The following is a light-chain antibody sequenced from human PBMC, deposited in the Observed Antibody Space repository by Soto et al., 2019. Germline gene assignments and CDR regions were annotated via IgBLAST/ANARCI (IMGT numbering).Light chain of an antibody. Sequence: ELVLTQSPGTLSLSPGERATLSCRASQSVSNNYLAWYQQKPGQAPRPRIYGASNRATGIQDRLSGSGSGTDFTLTISRLEPEDFAVYYCQQYGSSGTFGQGTKVDIK. V-gene: IGKV3-20*01. CDR1: QSVSNNY. CDR2: GAS. CDR3: QQYGSSGT. J-gene: IGKJ1*01.